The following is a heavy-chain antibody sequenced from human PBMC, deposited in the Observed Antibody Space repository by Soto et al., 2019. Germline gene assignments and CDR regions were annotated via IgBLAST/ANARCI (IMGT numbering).Heavy chain of an antibody. CDR2: IKSKTDGGTT. D-gene: IGHD3-9*01. CDR3: TTVGLVLIGSSVQYYYYGMDV. Sequence: GGSLRLSCAASGFTFSNAWMNWVRQAPGKGLEWVGRIKSKTDGGTTDYAAPVKGRFTISRDDSKNTLYLQMNSLKTEDTAVYYCTTVGLVLIGSSVQYYYYGMDVWGQGTTVTVSS. CDR1: GFTFSNAW. J-gene: IGHJ6*02. V-gene: IGHV3-15*07.